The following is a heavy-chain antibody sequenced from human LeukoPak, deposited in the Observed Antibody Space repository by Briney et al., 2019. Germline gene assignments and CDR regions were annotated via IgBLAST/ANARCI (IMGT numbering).Heavy chain of an antibody. J-gene: IGHJ4*02. CDR2: IYSAGNT. D-gene: IGHD6-19*01. CDR3: ARQWLVNG. Sequence: GGSLRLSCTVSGFTVSSNSMSWVRQAPGKGLEWVSFIYSAGNTHYSDSVKGRFTISRDNSKNTLYLQMNSLRAEDTAVYYCARQWLVNGWGQGTLVTVSS. CDR1: GFTVSSNS. V-gene: IGHV3-53*01.